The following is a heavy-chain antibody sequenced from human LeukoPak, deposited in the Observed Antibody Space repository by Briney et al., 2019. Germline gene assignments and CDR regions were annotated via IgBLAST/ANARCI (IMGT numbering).Heavy chain of an antibody. J-gene: IGHJ5*02. CDR2: ISYDGSNK. Sequence: PGGSLRLSCAASGFTFSSYAMHWVRQAPGKGLEWVAVISYDGSNKYYADSVKGRFTISRDNSKNTLYLQMNSLRAEDTAVYNCARDPLDTVYYDSSGHPGNNWFDPWGQGTLVTVSS. CDR1: GFTFSSYA. D-gene: IGHD3-22*01. CDR3: ARDPLDTVYYDSSGHPGNNWFDP. V-gene: IGHV3-30-3*01.